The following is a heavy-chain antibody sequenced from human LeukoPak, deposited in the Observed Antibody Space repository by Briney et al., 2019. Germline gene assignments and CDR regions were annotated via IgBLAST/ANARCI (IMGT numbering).Heavy chain of an antibody. CDR2: IYSGGST. V-gene: IGHV3-53*01. J-gene: IGHJ4*02. CDR3: ASERDSSGYYLRY. CDR1: GFTVSSNY. Sequence: RGSLRLSCAASGFTVSSNYMSWVRQAPGKGLEWVSVIYSGGSTHYADSVKGRFTISRDNSKNTLYLQMNSLRAEDTAVYYCASERDSSGYYLRYWGQGTLVTVSS. D-gene: IGHD3-22*01.